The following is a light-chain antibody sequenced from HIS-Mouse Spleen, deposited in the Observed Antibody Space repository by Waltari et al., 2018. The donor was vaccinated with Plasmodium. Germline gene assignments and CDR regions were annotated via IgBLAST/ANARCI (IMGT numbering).Light chain of an antibody. CDR2: DAS. CDR3: QQRSNWPIT. V-gene: IGKV3-11*01. J-gene: IGKJ5*01. Sequence: EIVLTQSPATLSLSPGERATLSCRASQSVSSYLAWYQQKPGQTPRLLIYDASNRAPGIPARFSGSGSWTDFTLTISSLEPEDFAVYYCQQRSNWPITFGQGTRLEIK. CDR1: QSVSSY.